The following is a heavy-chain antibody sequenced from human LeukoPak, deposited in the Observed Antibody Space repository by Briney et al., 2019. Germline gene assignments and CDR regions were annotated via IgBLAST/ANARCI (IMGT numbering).Heavy chain of an antibody. D-gene: IGHD3-3*01. CDR1: GYTFTSYY. V-gene: IGHV1-46*01. Sequence: GASVKVSCKASGYTFTSYYMHWVRQAPGQGLEWMGIINPSGGSTSYAQKFQGRVTMTRDTSTSTVYMELSSLRSEDTAVYYCARDLHDFWSGYYLDYWGQGTQVTVSS. CDR2: INPSGGST. J-gene: IGHJ4*02. CDR3: ARDLHDFWSGYYLDY.